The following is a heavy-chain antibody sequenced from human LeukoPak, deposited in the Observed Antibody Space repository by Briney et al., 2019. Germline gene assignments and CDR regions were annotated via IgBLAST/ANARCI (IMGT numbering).Heavy chain of an antibody. J-gene: IGHJ6*02. CDR2: IVVGSGNT. CDR3: AAVDYFYGMDV. D-gene: IGHD2-2*03. V-gene: IGHV1-58*02. CDR1: GFTFTSSA. Sequence: GTSVKVSCKAFGFTFTSSAMQLVRQARGQRLEWIGWIVVGSGNTKYAQKLQERVTITRDMSTSTAYMELSSLRSEDTAVYYCAAVDYFYGMDVWGQGTTVTVSS.